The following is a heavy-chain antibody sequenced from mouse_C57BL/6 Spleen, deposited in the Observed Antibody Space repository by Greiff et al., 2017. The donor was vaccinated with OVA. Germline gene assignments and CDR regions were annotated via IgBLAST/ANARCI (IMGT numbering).Heavy chain of an antibody. Sequence: VQLQQPGAELVMPGASVKLSCKASGYTFTSYWMHWVKQRPGQGLEWIGEIDPSDSYTNYNQKFKGKSTLTVDKSSSTAYMQLSSLTSEDSAVYYCATIYYYGSRSYWGQGTTLTVSS. CDR1: GYTFTSYW. D-gene: IGHD1-1*01. V-gene: IGHV1-69*01. CDR2: IDPSDSYT. CDR3: ATIYYYGSRSY. J-gene: IGHJ2*01.